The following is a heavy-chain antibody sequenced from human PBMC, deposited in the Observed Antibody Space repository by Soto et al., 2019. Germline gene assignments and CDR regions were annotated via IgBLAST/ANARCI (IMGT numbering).Heavy chain of an antibody. CDR3: ARDRVVKYYYGMDV. Sequence: PGGSLRLSCAASGFTFSSYEMNWVRQAPGKGLEWVSYISSSGSTIYYADSVKGRFTISRDNAKNSLYLQMNSLRAEDTAVYYCARDRVVKYYYGMDVWGQGTTVTVSS. V-gene: IGHV3-48*03. CDR2: ISSSGSTI. J-gene: IGHJ6*02. CDR1: GFTFSSYE. D-gene: IGHD3-3*01.